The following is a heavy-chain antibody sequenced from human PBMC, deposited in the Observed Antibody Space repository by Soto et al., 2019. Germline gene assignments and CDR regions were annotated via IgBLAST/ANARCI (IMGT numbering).Heavy chain of an antibody. J-gene: IGHJ4*02. CDR1: GFSFKDYY. D-gene: IGHD3-22*01. V-gene: IGHV3-11*04. CDR2: ITSSGGNA. Sequence: GGSLRLSCAASGFSFKDYYMTWMRQTPEKGLEWISTITSSGGNAYYAAPVKGRVTISRDNSRNTLYLQMNSLRAEDTAVYYCARGLDYDSSGYYLDFWGQGALVTVYS. CDR3: ARGLDYDSSGYYLDF.